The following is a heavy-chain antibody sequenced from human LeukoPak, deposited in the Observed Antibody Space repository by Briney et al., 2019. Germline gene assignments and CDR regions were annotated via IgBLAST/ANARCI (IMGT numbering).Heavy chain of an antibody. CDR3: ARDLRLWNLPPNTENEGWFDP. Sequence: PSGTLSLTCAVSGGSISSSNWWSWVRQPPGKGLEWIGEIYHSGSTNYNPSLKSRVTISVDKSKNQFSLKLSSVTAADTAVYYCARDLRLWNLPPNTENEGWFDPWGQGTLVTVSS. CDR1: GGSISSSNW. J-gene: IGHJ5*02. CDR2: IYHSGST. D-gene: IGHD1-1*01. V-gene: IGHV4-4*02.